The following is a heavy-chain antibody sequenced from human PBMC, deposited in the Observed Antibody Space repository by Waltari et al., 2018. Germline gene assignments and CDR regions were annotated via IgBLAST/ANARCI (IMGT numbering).Heavy chain of an antibody. CDR3: ARARRGGTYDILTGYYRDLDYYYYYGMDV. CDR2: IIPAFGTA. D-gene: IGHD3-9*01. J-gene: IGHJ6*02. CDR1: GGTFSSYA. V-gene: IGHV1-69*05. Sequence: QVQLVQSGAEVKKPGSSVKVSCKASGGTFSSYAISWVRQAPGQGLEWKGGIIPAFGTANYAQKFQGRVTITTDESTSTAYMELSSLRSEDTAVYYCARARRGGTYDILTGYYRDLDYYYYYGMDVWGQGTTVTVSS.